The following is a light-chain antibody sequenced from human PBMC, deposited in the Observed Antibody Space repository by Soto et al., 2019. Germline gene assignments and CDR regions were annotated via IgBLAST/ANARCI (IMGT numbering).Light chain of an antibody. Sequence: EIVLTQSSGTLSLSPGERATLSCRASQSVSSSYLAWYQQKPGQAPRLLIYGTSSRATGIPDRFSGSGSGTDFTLTISRLEPEDFAVYYCQQYGSSPRMFGQGTKVDIK. CDR1: QSVSSSY. CDR3: QQYGSSPRM. J-gene: IGKJ1*01. V-gene: IGKV3-20*01. CDR2: GTS.